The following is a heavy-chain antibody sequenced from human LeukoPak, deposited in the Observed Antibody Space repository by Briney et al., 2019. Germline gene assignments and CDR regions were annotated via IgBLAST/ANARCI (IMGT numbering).Heavy chain of an antibody. CDR1: GYSFTRYW. Sequence: GESLKISCKGSGYSFTRYWIGRVRQMPGKGLEWMGIIYPGDSDTRYSPSFQGQVTISADKSISTAYVQWSSLKASDSAMYYCTRSVAGAPEGWFDPWGQGTLVTVSS. J-gene: IGHJ5*02. V-gene: IGHV5-51*01. CDR2: IYPGDSDT. CDR3: TRSVAGAPEGWFDP. D-gene: IGHD1-26*01.